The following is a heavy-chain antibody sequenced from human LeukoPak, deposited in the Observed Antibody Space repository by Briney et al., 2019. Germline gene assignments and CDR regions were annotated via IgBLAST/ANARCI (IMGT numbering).Heavy chain of an antibody. Sequence: KHGESLKISCKGSGYSFTSYWIGWVRQMPGKGLEWMGIIYPGDSDTRYSPSFQGQVTISADKSISTAYLQWSSLKASDTAMYYCARLRYCTNGVCYRYFDYWGQGTLVTVSS. V-gene: IGHV5-51*01. CDR1: GYSFTSYW. D-gene: IGHD2-8*01. CDR3: ARLRYCTNGVCYRYFDY. CDR2: IYPGDSDT. J-gene: IGHJ4*02.